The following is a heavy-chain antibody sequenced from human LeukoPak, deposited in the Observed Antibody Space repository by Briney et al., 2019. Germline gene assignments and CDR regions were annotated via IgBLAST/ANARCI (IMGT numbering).Heavy chain of an antibody. Sequence: PGGSLRLSCAASGFTFSSYAMSWVRQAPGKGLEWVSTIGGSGGSTYYADSVKGRFTFSRDNSKNTMYLQMNSLRAEDTAVYYCAKDPVEYGDYVSPAFDIWGQGTMVTVSS. D-gene: IGHD4-17*01. CDR3: AKDPVEYGDYVSPAFDI. V-gene: IGHV3-23*01. CDR2: IGGSGGST. CDR1: GFTFSSYA. J-gene: IGHJ3*02.